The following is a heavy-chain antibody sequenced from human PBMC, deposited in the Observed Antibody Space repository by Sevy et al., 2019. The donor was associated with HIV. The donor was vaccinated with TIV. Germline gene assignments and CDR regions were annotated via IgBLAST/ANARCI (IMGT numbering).Heavy chain of an antibody. D-gene: IGHD3-9*01. CDR1: GFTFSNAW. CDR3: TTDSKGLGLPALLVY. J-gene: IGHJ4*02. Sequence: GGSLRLSCAASGFTFSNAWMSWVRQAPGKGLEWVGRIKSKTDGGTTDYAASVKGRFTISRDDSKNTLYLQMNSLNTEDTAIYYSTTDSKGLGLPALLVYWGQGTLVTVSS. V-gene: IGHV3-15*01. CDR2: IKSKTDGGTT.